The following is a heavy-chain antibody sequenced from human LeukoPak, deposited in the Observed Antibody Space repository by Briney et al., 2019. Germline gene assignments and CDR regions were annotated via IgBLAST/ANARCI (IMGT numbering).Heavy chain of an antibody. CDR3: ARRDCSSTSCPFDY. Sequence: PSETLSLTCAVSGGSISSGGYSWSWIRQPPGKGLEWIGYIYHSGSTYYNPSLKSRVTISVDTSKNQFSLKLSSVTAADTAVYYCARRDCSSTSCPFDYWGQGTLVTVSS. CDR2: IYHSGST. V-gene: IGHV4-30-2*01. J-gene: IGHJ4*02. D-gene: IGHD2-2*01. CDR1: GGSISSGGYS.